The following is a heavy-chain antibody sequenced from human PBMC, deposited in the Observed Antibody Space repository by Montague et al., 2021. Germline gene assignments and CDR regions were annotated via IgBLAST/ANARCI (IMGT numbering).Heavy chain of an antibody. J-gene: IGHJ4*02. CDR2: VRHIGST. Sequence: SETLSLTCGVYGGSLGEHYWTWIRQSPEKGLEWIGEVRHIGSTNYNPSLKSRVTMSVDKSKNQFSLKLRSVTAADTAVYYCASDRGPFDYWGQGTVVTVSS. CDR3: ASDRGPFDY. CDR1: GGSLGEHY. D-gene: IGHD3-10*01. V-gene: IGHV4-34*01.